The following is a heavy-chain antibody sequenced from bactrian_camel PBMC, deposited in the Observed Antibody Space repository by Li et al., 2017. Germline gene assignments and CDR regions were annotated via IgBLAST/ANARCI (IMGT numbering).Heavy chain of an antibody. CDR2: IDNIGRTA. J-gene: IGHJ4*01. Sequence: VQPVESGGGLVQPGGSLRLSCAASGFTFSNYAMTWVRQAPGQGLEWVSLIDNIGRTAHYADSVRGRFTIARDNNKNTLYLQLNSLKTEDMAMYYCANTVFGSPYYWGQGTQVTVS. D-gene: IGHD3*01. CDR3: ANTVFGSPYY. V-gene: IGHV3S31*01. CDR1: GFTFSNYA.